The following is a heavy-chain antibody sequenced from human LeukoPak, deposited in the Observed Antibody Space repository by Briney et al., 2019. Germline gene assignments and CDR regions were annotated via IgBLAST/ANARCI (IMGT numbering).Heavy chain of an antibody. Sequence: SSETLSLTCTVSGGSISSGGYYWSWIRQHPGKGLEWIGYIYYSGSTYYNPSLKSRVTISVDTSKNQFSLKLSSVTAADTAVYYCAREGTNGGFQHWGQGTLVTVSS. CDR2: IYYSGST. V-gene: IGHV4-31*03. D-gene: IGHD3-10*01. CDR1: GGSISSGGYY. CDR3: AREGTNGGFQH. J-gene: IGHJ1*01.